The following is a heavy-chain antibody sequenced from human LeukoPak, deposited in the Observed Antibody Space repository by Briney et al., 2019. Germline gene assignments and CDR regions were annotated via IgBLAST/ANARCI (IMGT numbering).Heavy chain of an antibody. CDR1: GFTFSSYW. CDR2: INSDGSST. V-gene: IGHV3-74*01. J-gene: IGHJ5*02. CDR3: ARDGPYSSGWNWFDP. Sequence: GGSLRLSCAASGFTFSSYWMHWVRQAPGKGLVWVSRINSDGSSTSYADSVKGRFTISRDNAKNTLYLQVNSLRAEDTAVYYCARDGPYSSGWNWFDPWGQGTLVTVSS. D-gene: IGHD6-19*01.